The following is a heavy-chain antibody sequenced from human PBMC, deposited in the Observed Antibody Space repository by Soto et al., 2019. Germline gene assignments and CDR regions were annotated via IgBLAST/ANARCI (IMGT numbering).Heavy chain of an antibody. CDR2: VYYTGST. CDR1: GGAISSYY. Sequence: SETLSLTCTVSGGAISSYYWSWIRQSPGKGLEWLGYVYYTGSTNYSPSLRSRVSISVDTSKNEFSLRLSSVTAADTAVYFCARSVAVPGAHIDYWGQGAQVTVSS. D-gene: IGHD6-19*01. J-gene: IGHJ4*02. V-gene: IGHV4-59*01. CDR3: ARSVAVPGAHIDY.